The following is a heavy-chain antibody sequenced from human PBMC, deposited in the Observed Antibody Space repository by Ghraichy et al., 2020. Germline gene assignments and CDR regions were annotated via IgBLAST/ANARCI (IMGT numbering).Heavy chain of an antibody. J-gene: IGHJ4*02. D-gene: IGHD6-19*01. V-gene: IGHV4-39*01. CDR1: GGSISSSSYY. CDR2: IYYSGST. CDR3: ARQADSSGWYEIDY. Sequence: SETLSLTCTVSGGSISSSSYYWGWIRQPPGKGLEWIGSIYYSGSTYYNPSLKSRVTISVDTSKNQFSLKLSSVTAADTAVYYCARQADSSGWYEIDYWGQGTLVTVSS.